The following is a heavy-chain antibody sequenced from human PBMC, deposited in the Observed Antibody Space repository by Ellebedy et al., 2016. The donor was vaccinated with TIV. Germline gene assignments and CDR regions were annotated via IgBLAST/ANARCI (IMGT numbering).Heavy chain of an antibody. J-gene: IGHJ6*02. CDR3: TRGGNYDILTGYFYRGEGYGMDV. CDR1: GFTFGDYA. Sequence: GGSLRLSXTASGFTFGDYAMSWFRQAPGKGLEWVGFIRSKAYGGTTEYAASVKGRFTISRDDSKSIAYLQMNSLKTEDTAVYYCTRGGNYDILTGYFYRGEGYGMDVWGQGTTVTVSS. CDR2: IRSKAYGGTT. V-gene: IGHV3-49*03. D-gene: IGHD3-9*01.